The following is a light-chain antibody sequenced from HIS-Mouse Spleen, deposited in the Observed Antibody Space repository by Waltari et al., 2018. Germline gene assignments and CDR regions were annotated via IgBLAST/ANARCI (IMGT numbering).Light chain of an antibody. CDR2: EDS. CDR1: ALPKKY. J-gene: IGLJ2*01. V-gene: IGLV3-10*01. Sequence: SYELTQPPSVSVSPGQTARITCSGDALPKKYAYWYQQKSGQAPVLVISEDSKRPSGSPGRFSGSSSGTMATLTISGAQVEDEADYYCYSTDSSGNHRVFGGGTKLTVL. CDR3: YSTDSSGNHRV.